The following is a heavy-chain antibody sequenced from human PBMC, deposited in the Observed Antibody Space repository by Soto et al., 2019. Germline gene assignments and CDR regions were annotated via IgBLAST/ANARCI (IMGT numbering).Heavy chain of an antibody. CDR1: GGSISSGGYY. CDR3: ARAGEYDFWSGTQGAFDI. J-gene: IGHJ3*02. CDR2: IYYSGST. Sequence: PSETLSLTCTVSGGSISSGGYYWSWIRQHPGKGLEWIGYIYYSGSTYYNPSLKSRVTISVDTSKNQFSLKLSSVTAADTAVYYCARAGEYDFWSGTQGAFDIWGQGTMVTVAS. D-gene: IGHD3-3*01. V-gene: IGHV4-31*03.